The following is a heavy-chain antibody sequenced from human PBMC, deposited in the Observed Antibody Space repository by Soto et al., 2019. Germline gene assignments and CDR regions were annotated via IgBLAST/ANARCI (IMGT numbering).Heavy chain of an antibody. Sequence: QGQLRQSGAEVKEPGDSVRVSCEASGYTFTAYYIHWVRRAPGQGLEWMGWINPKFGDTTYAQDFQGRVPITRDMSISTVYMELSRLTSEDTAIYYCARNMDYYYGRGSGNGHGVWGQGTTVTVFS. CDR3: ARNMDYYYGRGSGNGHGV. CDR1: GYTFTAYY. CDR2: INPKFGDT. J-gene: IGHJ6*02. V-gene: IGHV1-2*02. D-gene: IGHD3-10*02.